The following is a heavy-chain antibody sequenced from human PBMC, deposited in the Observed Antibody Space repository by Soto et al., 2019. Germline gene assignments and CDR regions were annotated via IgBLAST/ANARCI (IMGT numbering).Heavy chain of an antibody. CDR2: ISGSGGST. Sequence: EVQLLESGGGLVQPGGSLRLSCAASGFTFSSYAMSWVRQAPGKGLEWVSAISGSGGSTYYADSVKGRFTISRDNSRNTLYLQMNSLRAEDTAVYYCAKGEVVVVTATPDYWGQGTLVTVSS. D-gene: IGHD2-21*02. J-gene: IGHJ4*02. CDR1: GFTFSSYA. CDR3: AKGEVVVVTATPDY. V-gene: IGHV3-23*01.